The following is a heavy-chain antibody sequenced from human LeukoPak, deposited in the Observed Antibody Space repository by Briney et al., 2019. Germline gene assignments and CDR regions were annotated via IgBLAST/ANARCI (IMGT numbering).Heavy chain of an antibody. V-gene: IGHV5-51*01. J-gene: IGHJ6*02. Sequence: GESLKISCKGSGYSFTSYWIGWVRQMPGKGLELMGIIYPGDSDTRYSPSFQGQVTISADKSISTAYLQWSSLKASDTAMYYCARHVTTVTSPYGMDVWGQGTTVTVSS. D-gene: IGHD4-17*01. CDR3: ARHVTTVTSPYGMDV. CDR2: IYPGDSDT. CDR1: GYSFTSYW.